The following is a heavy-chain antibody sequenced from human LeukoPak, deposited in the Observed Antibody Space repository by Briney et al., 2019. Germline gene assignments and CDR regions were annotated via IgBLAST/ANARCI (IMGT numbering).Heavy chain of an antibody. V-gene: IGHV3-7*01. Sequence: GGSLRLSCAASGFTFSSYWMSWVRQAPGKGLEWVAHIKQDGSEKYYVDSVKGRFTISRDNAKNSLYLQMNSLRAEDTAVYYCARVSYDILTGYPLDYWGQGTLVTVSS. CDR1: GFTFSSYW. CDR3: ARVSYDILTGYPLDY. D-gene: IGHD3-9*01. CDR2: IKQDGSEK. J-gene: IGHJ4*02.